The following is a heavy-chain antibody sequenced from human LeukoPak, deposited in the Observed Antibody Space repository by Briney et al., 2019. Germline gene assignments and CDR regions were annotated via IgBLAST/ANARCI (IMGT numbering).Heavy chain of an antibody. CDR2: ISGRGGRT. J-gene: IGHJ3*02. D-gene: IGHD3-22*01. Sequence: GGSLSLSCAASGFTFSNYAMSWVRPAPGKGLEWVSAISGRGGRTYYADSVKGRFTISRDNSRNTLSLQMNSLRAEDTAVYYCAKPYYYDSSGNFDAFDIWGQGTMVTVSA. CDR1: GFTFSNYA. V-gene: IGHV3-23*01. CDR3: AKPYYYDSSGNFDAFDI.